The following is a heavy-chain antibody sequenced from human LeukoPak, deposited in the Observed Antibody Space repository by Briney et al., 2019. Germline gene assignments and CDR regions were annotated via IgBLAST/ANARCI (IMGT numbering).Heavy chain of an antibody. J-gene: IGHJ1*01. V-gene: IGHV3-30*03. CDR2: ISYDGSNK. Sequence: GGSLRLSCAASGFTFSSYGMHWVRQAPGKGLEWVAVISYDGSNKYYADSVKGRFTISRDNSKNTLYLQMNSLRAEDTAVYYCTVVLGFLGYFQHWGQGTLVTVSS. D-gene: IGHD3-3*01. CDR3: TVVLGFLGYFQH. CDR1: GFTFSSYG.